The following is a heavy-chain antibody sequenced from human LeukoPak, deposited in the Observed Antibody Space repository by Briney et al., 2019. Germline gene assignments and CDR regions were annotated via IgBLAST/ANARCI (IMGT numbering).Heavy chain of an antibody. CDR3: ARSFITYYDSSGYYPRLAFDI. D-gene: IGHD3-22*01. CDR2: IYPGDSDT. V-gene: IGHV5-51*01. CDR1: GYSFTSYW. J-gene: IGHJ4*02. Sequence: GASVKVSCKASGYSFTSYWIGWVRQMPGKGLEWMGIIYPGDSDTRYSPSFQGQVTISADKSISTAYLQWSSLKASDTAMYYCARSFITYYDSSGYYPRLAFDIWGQGTLVTVSS.